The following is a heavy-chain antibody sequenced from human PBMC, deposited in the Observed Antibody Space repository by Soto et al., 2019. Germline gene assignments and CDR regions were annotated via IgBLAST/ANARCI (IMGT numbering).Heavy chain of an antibody. CDR2: IWYDGSNK. D-gene: IGHD3-16*01. CDR1: GFTFSSYG. CDR3: ARDLWVAAGYYYGMDV. J-gene: IGHJ6*02. V-gene: IGHV3-33*01. Sequence: GGSLRLSCAASGFTFSSYGMHWVRQAPGKGLEWVAVIWYDGSNKYYADSVKGRFTISRDNSKNTLYLQMNSLRAEDTAVYYCARDLWVAAGYYYGMDVWGQGTTVTAP.